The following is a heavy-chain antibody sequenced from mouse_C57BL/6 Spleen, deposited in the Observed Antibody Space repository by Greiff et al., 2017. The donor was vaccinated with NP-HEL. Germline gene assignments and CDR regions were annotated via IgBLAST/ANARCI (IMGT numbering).Heavy chain of an antibody. CDR1: GYAFSSSW. D-gene: IGHD1-1*01. CDR3: ARSYYGSSYGYFDY. J-gene: IGHJ2*01. V-gene: IGHV1-82*01. Sequence: QVQPKESGPELVKPGASVKISCKASGYAFSSSWMNWVKQRPGKGLEWIGRIYPGDGDTNYNGKFKGKATLTADKSSSTAYMQLSSLTSEDSAVYFCARSYYGSSYGYFDYWGQGTTLTVSS. CDR2: IYPGDGDT.